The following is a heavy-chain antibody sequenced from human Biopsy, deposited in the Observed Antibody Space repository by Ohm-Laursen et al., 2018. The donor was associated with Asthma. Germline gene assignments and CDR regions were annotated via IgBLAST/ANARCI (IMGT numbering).Heavy chain of an antibody. CDR3: ASGPEWYGLDV. J-gene: IGHJ6*02. D-gene: IGHD3-3*01. V-gene: IGHV4-34*01. CDR2: SNQGGSP. Sequence: SDTLSLTCGVYRGSLRVYVWSWIRQPPGKGLEWIGESNQGGSPTFNPSLKSRVTISRATSKNQLSLKLRSVTAADTAVYYCASGPEWYGLDVWGQGTTVTVSS. CDR1: RGSLRVYV.